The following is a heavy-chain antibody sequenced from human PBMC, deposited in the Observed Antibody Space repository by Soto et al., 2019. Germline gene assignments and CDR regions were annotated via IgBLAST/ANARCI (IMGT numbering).Heavy chain of an antibody. CDR1: GVSSNSYY. D-gene: IGHD2-2*01. CDR3: ARWGVPAAIHNWFDP. V-gene: IGHV4-59*01. Sequence: ETLSLTCTVSGVSSNSYYCSWIRQPPGKGLEWIGYIYYSGSTNYNPSLKSRVTISVDTSKNQFSLKLSSVTAADTAVYYCARWGVPAAIHNWFDPRGQGTLVTVSS. J-gene: IGHJ5*02. CDR2: IYYSGST.